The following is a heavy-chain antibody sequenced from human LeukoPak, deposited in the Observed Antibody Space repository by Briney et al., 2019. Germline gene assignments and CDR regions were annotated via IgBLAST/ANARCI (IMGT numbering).Heavy chain of an antibody. D-gene: IGHD6-13*01. V-gene: IGHV1-69*06. CDR2: IIPIFGTA. Sequence: ASVKVSCKASGGTFSSYAISWVRQAPGQGLEWMGGIIPIFGTANYAQKFQGRVTITADKSTSTAYMELSSLRSEDTAVYYCARQGGSSWYLGPFDYWGQGTLVTVSS. CDR1: GGTFSSYA. CDR3: ARQGGSSWYLGPFDY. J-gene: IGHJ4*02.